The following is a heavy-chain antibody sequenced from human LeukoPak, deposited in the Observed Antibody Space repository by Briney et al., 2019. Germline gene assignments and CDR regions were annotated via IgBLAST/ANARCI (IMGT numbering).Heavy chain of an antibody. J-gene: IGHJ5*02. CDR1: GGSISSGVYS. Sequence: SETLSLTCAVSGGSISSGVYSWSWIRQPPGKGLEWIGYIYYSGSTNYNPSLKSRVTISVDTSKNQFSLKLSSVTAADTAVYYCARGHYYGSGSPDNWFDPWGQGTLVTVSS. V-gene: IGHV4-61*08. D-gene: IGHD3-10*01. CDR2: IYYSGST. CDR3: ARGHYYGSGSPDNWFDP.